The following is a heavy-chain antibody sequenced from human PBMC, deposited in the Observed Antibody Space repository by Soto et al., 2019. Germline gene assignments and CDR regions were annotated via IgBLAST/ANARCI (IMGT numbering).Heavy chain of an antibody. CDR3: ARGPGTDYYYYYGMDV. CDR1: GGSISSYY. CDR2: IFYSGNT. Sequence: SEPLSLTCTVSGGSISSYYWSCIRQPPGKGLEWIGYIFYSGNTNYNPSLRSRVTMSVDTSKNQFSLKLTSVTAADTAVYYCARGPGTDYYYYYGMDVWGQGTTVTVSS. V-gene: IGHV4-59*01. J-gene: IGHJ6*02.